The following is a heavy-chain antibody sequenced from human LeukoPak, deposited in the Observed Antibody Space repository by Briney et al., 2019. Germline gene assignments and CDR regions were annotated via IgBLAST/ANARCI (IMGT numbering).Heavy chain of an antibody. V-gene: IGHV3-33*06. CDR1: GFTFSSYG. Sequence: GGSLRLSRAASGFTFSSYGMHWVRQAPGKGLEWVAVIWYDGSNKYYADSVKGRFTISRDNSKNTLYLQMNSLRAEDTVVYYCAKESRKEGRSHYWYFDLWGRGTLVTVSS. D-gene: IGHD3-10*01. CDR2: IWYDGSNK. J-gene: IGHJ2*01. CDR3: AKESRKEGRSHYWYFDL.